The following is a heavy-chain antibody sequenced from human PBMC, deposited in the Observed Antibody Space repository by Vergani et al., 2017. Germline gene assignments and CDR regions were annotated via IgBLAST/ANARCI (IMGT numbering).Heavy chain of an antibody. V-gene: IGHV3-23*04. CDR2: ISARYPST. Sequence: DVHLAESGGGFFQPGGSLRLSCAASGFTFSACPMTWVRQAPGKGLEWVSAISARYPSTYYADSVKGRFTISRDNSKNMLYLQMNSLRAEDTAVYYCARLSYDTTPYLQGGYDCWGQGTLVSGSS. CDR3: ARLSYDTTPYLQGGYDC. J-gene: IGHJ4*02. D-gene: IGHD3-22*01. CDR1: GFTFSACP.